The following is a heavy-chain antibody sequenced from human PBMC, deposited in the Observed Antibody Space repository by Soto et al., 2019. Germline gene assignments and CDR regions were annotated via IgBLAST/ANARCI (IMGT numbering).Heavy chain of an antibody. Sequence: ASVKASCKASDYIFTTYGISWVRQAPGQGLEWMGWVSPYSNITNYAQKFQGRVTMTTETSTSTVYMELRSLRSDDTAMYYCARNGERDLGLNYYFYYGMDVWGQGTSVTVSS. CDR1: DYIFTTYG. D-gene: IGHD3-10*01. V-gene: IGHV1-18*01. CDR3: ARNGERDLGLNYYFYYGMDV. J-gene: IGHJ6*02. CDR2: VSPYSNIT.